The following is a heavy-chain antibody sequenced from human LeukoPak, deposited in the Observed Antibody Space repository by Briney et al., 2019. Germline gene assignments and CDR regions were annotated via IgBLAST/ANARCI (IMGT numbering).Heavy chain of an antibody. V-gene: IGHV4-4*07. D-gene: IGHD3-10*01. J-gene: IGHJ4*02. CDR2: IYTSGST. Sequence: SETLSLTCTVSGGSISSYYWSWIRQPAGKGLEWIGRIYTSGSTNYNPSLKSRVTISVDTSKNQFSLKLSSVTAADTAVYYCARASPYAYYYGAPPDYWGQGTLVTVSS. CDR1: GGSISSYY. CDR3: ARASPYAYYYGAPPDY.